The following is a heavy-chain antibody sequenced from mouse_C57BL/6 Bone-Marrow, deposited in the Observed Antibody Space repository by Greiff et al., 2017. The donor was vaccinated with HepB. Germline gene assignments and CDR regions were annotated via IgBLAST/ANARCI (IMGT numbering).Heavy chain of an antibody. CDR3: ARDYLGAY. CDR1: GFTFSSYA. CDR2: ISDGGSYT. D-gene: IGHD1-1*01. V-gene: IGHV5-4*01. Sequence: EVKVVESGGGLVKPGGSLKLSCAASGFTFSSYAMSWVRQTPEKRLEWVATISDGGSYTYYPDNVKGRFTISRDNAKNNLYLQMSHLKSEDTAMYYCARDYLGAYWGQGTLVTVSA. J-gene: IGHJ3*01.